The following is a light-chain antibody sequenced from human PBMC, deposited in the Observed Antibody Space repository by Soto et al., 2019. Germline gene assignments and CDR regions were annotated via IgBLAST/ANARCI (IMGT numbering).Light chain of an antibody. V-gene: IGLV2-14*03. CDR1: SSDVGGYNY. CDR3: SSFTSSSTYV. CDR2: DVS. J-gene: IGLJ1*01. Sequence: QSALTQPASVSGSPGQSITISCTGTSSDVGGYNYVSWYQQYPGKAPKVMISDVSNRPSGVSYRFSGSKSGNTASLTISGLQAEYEADYYCSSFTSSSTYVFGTGTKVTVL.